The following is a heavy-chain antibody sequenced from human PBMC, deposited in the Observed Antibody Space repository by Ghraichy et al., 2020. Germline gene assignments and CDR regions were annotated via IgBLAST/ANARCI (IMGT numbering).Heavy chain of an antibody. Sequence: ASVKVSCQASGYSFTNHGITWVRLAPRFGLEWLGWINLYNGDTDYERKLEDRVTITTDVSTRTAYMELRGLSSADTAVYYCARGIAVARRLYYFADWGQGTLVTVSS. J-gene: IGHJ4*02. CDR2: INLYNGDT. CDR3: ARGIAVARRLYYFAD. D-gene: IGHD6-19*01. CDR1: GYSFTNHG. V-gene: IGHV1-18*01.